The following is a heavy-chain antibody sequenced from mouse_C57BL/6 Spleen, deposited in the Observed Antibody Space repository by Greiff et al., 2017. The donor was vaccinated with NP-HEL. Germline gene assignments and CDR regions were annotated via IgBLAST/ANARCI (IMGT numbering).Heavy chain of an antibody. D-gene: IGHD2-3*01. J-gene: IGHJ2*01. CDR3: ARHLRYDDYYPGFDY. V-gene: IGHV5-6*01. CDR2: ISSGGSYT. CDR1: GFTFSSYG. Sequence: VQLKESGGDLVKPGGSLKLSCAASGFTFSSYGMSWVRQTPDKRLEWVATISSGGSYTYYPDSVKGRFTISRDNAKNTLYLQMSSLKSEDTAMYYCARHLRYDDYYPGFDYWGQGTTLTVSS.